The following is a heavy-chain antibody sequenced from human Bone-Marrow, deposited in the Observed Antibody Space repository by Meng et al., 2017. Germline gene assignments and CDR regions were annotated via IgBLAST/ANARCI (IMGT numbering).Heavy chain of an antibody. D-gene: IGHD1-26*01. J-gene: IGHJ4*02. CDR2: IYHSGST. CDR3: ARAGVGASRGYYFDY. V-gene: IGHV4-38-2*02. CDR1: GYSISRGFY. Sequence: SETLSLTCTVSGYSISRGFYWGWIRQPPGKGLEWIGRIYHSGSTYYNSSLRSRVTISVDTSKNQFSLKVRSVTAADTAVYYCARAGVGASRGYYFDYWGQGTRVTGSS.